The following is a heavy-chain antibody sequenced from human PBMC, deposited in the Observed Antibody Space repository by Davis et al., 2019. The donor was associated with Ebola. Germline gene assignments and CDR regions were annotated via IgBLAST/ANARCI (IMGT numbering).Heavy chain of an antibody. J-gene: IGHJ6*02. D-gene: IGHD2-2*01. CDR2: ISGSGGST. Sequence: GESLKISCAASGFTFSSYSMNWVRQAPGKGLEWVSAISGSGGSTYYADSVKGRFTISRDNSKNTLYLQMNSLRAEDTAVYYCARDLAGEYQLLGPPNYGMDVWGQGTTVTVSS. CDR3: ARDLAGEYQLLGPPNYGMDV. V-gene: IGHV3-23*01. CDR1: GFTFSSYS.